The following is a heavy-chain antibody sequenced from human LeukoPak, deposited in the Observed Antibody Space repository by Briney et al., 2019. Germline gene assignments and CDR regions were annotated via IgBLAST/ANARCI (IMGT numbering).Heavy chain of an antibody. J-gene: IGHJ4*02. V-gene: IGHV3-48*03. CDR2: ISSSGSTI. CDR1: GFTFSSYE. CDR3: AKGPRGDCSGGSCPGDS. D-gene: IGHD2-15*01. Sequence: GGSLRLSCAASGFTFSSYEMNWVRQAPGKGLEWVSYISSSGSTIYYADSVKGRFTISRDNSKNTLYVQIKGVRADDTAIYYCAKGPRGDCSGGSCPGDSWGQGTLVTVSS.